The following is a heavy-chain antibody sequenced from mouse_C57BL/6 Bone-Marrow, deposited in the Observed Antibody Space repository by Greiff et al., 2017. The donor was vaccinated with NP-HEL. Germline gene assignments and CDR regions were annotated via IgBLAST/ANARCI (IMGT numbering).Heavy chain of an antibody. V-gene: IGHV14-4*01. CDR2: ITPYNGDT. CDR1: GFNIKDDY. Sequence: VQLQQSGAELVRPGASVKLSCTASGFNIKDDYMHWVKQRPEQSLEWIGWITPYNGDTEYAPKFQGKATITADTSSNPAYLQLNIRTSEDPAVYYFATYTCVGYWDQGTTLTVSA. CDR3: ATYTCVGY. J-gene: IGHJ2*01.